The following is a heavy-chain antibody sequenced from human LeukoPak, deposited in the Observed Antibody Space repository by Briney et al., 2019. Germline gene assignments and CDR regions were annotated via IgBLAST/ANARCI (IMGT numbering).Heavy chain of an antibody. CDR2: INPSGGTT. CDR3: ARDQGLTGYFDY. Sequence: ASVKVSFKTSGYSFTNYYMHWVRQAPGQGLEWMGIINPSGGTTNYAQKFQGRVTMTRDTSTTTVYMELASLRSEDTAVYYCARDQGLTGYFDYWGQGTLVTVSS. D-gene: IGHD3-9*01. J-gene: IGHJ4*02. V-gene: IGHV1-46*01. CDR1: GYSFTNYY.